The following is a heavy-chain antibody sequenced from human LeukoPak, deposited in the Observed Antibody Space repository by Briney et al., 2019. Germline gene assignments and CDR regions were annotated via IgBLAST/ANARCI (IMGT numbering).Heavy chain of an antibody. J-gene: IGHJ5*02. CDR1: GFTFSSYA. CDR2: ISGSGGST. Sequence: PGGSLRLSCAASGFTFSSYAMSWVRQAPGKGLEWVSAISGSGGSTYYADSVKGRFTISRDNSKNTLYLQMNSLRAEDTAVYYCTKDELRITMVRGVITSESGSWGQGTLVTVSS. D-gene: IGHD3-10*01. CDR3: TKDELRITMVRGVITSESGS. V-gene: IGHV3-23*01.